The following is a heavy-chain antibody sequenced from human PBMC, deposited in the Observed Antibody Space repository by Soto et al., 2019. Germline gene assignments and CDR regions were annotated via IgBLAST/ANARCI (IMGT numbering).Heavy chain of an antibody. Sequence: PSETLSLTCIVSGGSISSYYWSWIRQPPGKGLEWIGYIYYRGRTNYNPSLKSRVTISVGTSKNQFSLKLSSVTAADTAVYYCSRLDSVAQYHFHDWGQGTLVRVSS. V-gene: IGHV4-59*01. CDR3: SRLDSVAQYHFHD. CDR1: GGSISSYY. CDR2: IYYRGRT. J-gene: IGHJ4*02. D-gene: IGHD2-2*02.